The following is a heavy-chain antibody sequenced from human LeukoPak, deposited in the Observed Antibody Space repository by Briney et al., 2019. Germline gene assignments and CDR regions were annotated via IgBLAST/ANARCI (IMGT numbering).Heavy chain of an antibody. CDR2: ISSDGTST. D-gene: IGHD1-26*01. J-gene: IGHJ3*02. V-gene: IGHV3-64*01. CDR3: ARGGGSYQGDAFDI. Sequence: PGGSLRLSCAASGFTFLSYSMHWVRQGPGKGLEYVSAISSDGTSTYYASSMKARISISRDNSKNTLYLQMGSLRVEDMAVYYCARGGGSYQGDAFDIWGHGTVVTVSS. CDR1: GFTFLSYS.